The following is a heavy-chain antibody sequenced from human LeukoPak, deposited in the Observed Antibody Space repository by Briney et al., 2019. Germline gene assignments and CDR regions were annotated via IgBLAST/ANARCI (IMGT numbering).Heavy chain of an antibody. CDR2: IYYSGST. D-gene: IGHD3-9*01. J-gene: IGHJ3*02. CDR1: GGSISTYY. V-gene: IGHV4-59*01. Sequence: SETLSLTCTVSGGSISTYYWGWIRQPPGKGLEWIGYIYYSGSTNYNPSLKSRVTISVDTSKNQFSLKLSSVTAADTAVYYCARAKRSLRYFDWFDAFDIWGQGAMVTVSS. CDR3: ARAKRSLRYFDWFDAFDI.